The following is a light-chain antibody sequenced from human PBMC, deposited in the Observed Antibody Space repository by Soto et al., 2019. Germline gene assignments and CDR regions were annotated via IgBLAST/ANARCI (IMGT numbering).Light chain of an antibody. V-gene: IGLV2-14*01. CDR2: EVT. J-gene: IGLJ1*01. CDR3: ASYRSAKTLVV. CDR1: IRDIGNYNY. Sequence: QSVLTQPASVSGYPGQSITISCTGTIRDIGNYNYVSWYQHHPGKAPKLMIYEVTSRPSGVSDRFSGSKSGMTASLTISGLQPEDEADYFCASYRSAKTLVVFGTGTKVTVL.